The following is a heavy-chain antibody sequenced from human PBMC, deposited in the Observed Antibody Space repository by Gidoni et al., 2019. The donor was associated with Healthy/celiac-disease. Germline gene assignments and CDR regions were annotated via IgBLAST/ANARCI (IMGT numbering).Heavy chain of an antibody. CDR1: GGTFSSYA. V-gene: IGHV1-69*01. D-gene: IGHD4-17*01. Sequence: QVQLVQSGAEVKKPGSSVKVSCKASGGTFSSYAISWVRQAPGQGLEWMGGIIPIFGTANYAQKFQGRVTITADESTSTAYMELSSLRSEDTAVYYCARANDYGDYVRHWYFDLWGRGTLVTVSS. CDR2: IIPIFGTA. CDR3: ARANDYGDYVRHWYFDL. J-gene: IGHJ2*01.